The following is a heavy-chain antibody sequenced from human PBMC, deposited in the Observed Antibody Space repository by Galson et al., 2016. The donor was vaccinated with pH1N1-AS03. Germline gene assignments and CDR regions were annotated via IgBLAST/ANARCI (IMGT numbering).Heavy chain of an antibody. Sequence: SVKVSCKASGYNLTRYYMHWVRQAPGQGLEWMGIIDPSGGPTTYAPKFQGRITITTDTSTSTVYMELASLRPEDTAVYYCARRYYFDYWGQGTLVTVSS. J-gene: IGHJ4*02. CDR1: GYNLTRYY. V-gene: IGHV1-46*01. CDR2: IDPSGGPT. D-gene: IGHD3-16*02. CDR3: ARRYYFDY.